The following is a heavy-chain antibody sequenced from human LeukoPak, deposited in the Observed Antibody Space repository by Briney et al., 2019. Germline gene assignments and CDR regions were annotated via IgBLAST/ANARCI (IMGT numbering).Heavy chain of an antibody. CDR2: IRYDGSNK. D-gene: IGHD3-10*01. CDR3: AKDNYYGSGSYSDY. V-gene: IGHV3-30*02. Sequence: PGGSLRLSCAASGFTFSSYGMHWVRQAPGRGLEWVAFIRYDGSNKYYADSVKGRFTISRDNSKNTLYLQMNSLRAEDTAVYYCAKDNYYGSGSYSDYWGQGTLVTVSS. CDR1: GFTFSSYG. J-gene: IGHJ4*02.